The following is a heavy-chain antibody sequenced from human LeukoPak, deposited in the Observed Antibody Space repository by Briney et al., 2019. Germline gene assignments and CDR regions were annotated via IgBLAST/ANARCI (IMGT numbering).Heavy chain of an antibody. V-gene: IGHV4-34*01. Sequence: SETLSLTCAVFGGSFSGHYWSWIRQPPGKGLEWIGEINQSGSTTYNPSLKSRVTLSVDTSKNQFSLTLSSVTAADTAVYYCATSYIGGFGKPDYWGQGTLVTVSS. J-gene: IGHJ4*02. D-gene: IGHD3-16*01. CDR2: INQSGST. CDR1: GGSFSGHY. CDR3: ATSYIGGFGKPDY.